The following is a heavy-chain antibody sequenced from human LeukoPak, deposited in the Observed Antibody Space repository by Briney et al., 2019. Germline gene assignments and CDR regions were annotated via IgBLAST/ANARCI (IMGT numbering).Heavy chain of an antibody. Sequence: PSETLSLTCTVSGAISGYYWSWIRQPPGKGLEWIGYIYYTGSTNYNPSLKSRVTISVDTSKNQFSLKLSSVTAADTAVYYCARGGNYGSGTQGWFDPWGQGTLVTVSS. CDR3: ARGGNYGSGTQGWFDP. CDR1: GAISGYY. V-gene: IGHV4-59*01. D-gene: IGHD3-10*01. J-gene: IGHJ5*02. CDR2: IYYTGST.